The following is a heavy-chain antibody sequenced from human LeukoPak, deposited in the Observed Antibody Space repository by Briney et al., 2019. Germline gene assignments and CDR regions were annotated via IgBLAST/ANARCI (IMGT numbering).Heavy chain of an antibody. CDR3: ARRTLFYVGSGSYPHWYFDL. Sequence: QAGGSLRLSCAASGFTISNYAMTWVRQAPGKGLEWVSVISGSGHNTYYADSVKGRFTISRDNSKNTLYLQMNSLRAEDTAVYYCARRTLFYVGSGSYPHWYFDLWGRGTLVTVSS. V-gene: IGHV3-23*01. CDR2: ISGSGHNT. D-gene: IGHD3-10*01. J-gene: IGHJ2*01. CDR1: GFTISNYA.